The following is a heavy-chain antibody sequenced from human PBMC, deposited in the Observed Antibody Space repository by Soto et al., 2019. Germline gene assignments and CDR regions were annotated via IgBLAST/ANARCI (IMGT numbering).Heavy chain of an antibody. Sequence: GGSLRLSCAASGLTFANARMNWVRQAPGKGLEWVGRIKTRADGGTTDYAAPVKGRFTISRDDSESTLYLQMNSLKIEDTAVYYCSHYDAGSSSTDFWGRGTLLTVSS. CDR1: GLTFANAR. V-gene: IGHV3-15*07. D-gene: IGHD3-10*01. CDR2: IKTRADGGTT. J-gene: IGHJ4*01. CDR3: SHYDAGSSSTDF.